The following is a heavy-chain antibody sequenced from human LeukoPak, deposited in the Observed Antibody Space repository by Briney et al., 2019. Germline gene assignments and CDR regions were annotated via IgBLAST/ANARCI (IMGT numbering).Heavy chain of an antibody. Sequence: ASVKVSCKASGYTFTNYGISWVRQAPGQGLEWMGWISAYNGNTNYAQKLQGRVTMTTDTSTSTAYMELRSLRSDDTAVYYCARGIRFLEWLLSENYYFDYWGQGTLVTVSS. CDR3: ARGIRFLEWLLSENYYFDY. V-gene: IGHV1-18*01. J-gene: IGHJ4*02. CDR2: ISAYNGNT. CDR1: GYTFTNYG. D-gene: IGHD3-3*01.